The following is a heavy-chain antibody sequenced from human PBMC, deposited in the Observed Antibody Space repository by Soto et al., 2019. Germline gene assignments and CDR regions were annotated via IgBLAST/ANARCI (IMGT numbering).Heavy chain of an antibody. CDR1: GYTFTSYD. V-gene: IGHV1-8*01. CDR3: ARVVRYSGYDMNFDC. CDR2: MNPNSGNT. D-gene: IGHD5-12*01. J-gene: IGHJ4*02. Sequence: GASVKVSCKASGYTFTSYDINWVRQATGQGLEWMGWMNPNSGNTGYAQKFQGRVTMTRNTSISTAYMELSSLRSEDTAVYYCARVVRYSGYDMNFDCWGQGTLVTVSS.